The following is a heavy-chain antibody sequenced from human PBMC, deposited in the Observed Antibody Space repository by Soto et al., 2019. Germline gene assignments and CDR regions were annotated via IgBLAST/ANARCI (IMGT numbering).Heavy chain of an antibody. V-gene: IGHV4-59*01. J-gene: IGHJ6*02. CDR2: IYYSGST. CDR1: GGSISSYY. CDR3: ARDRVVFQGHPNLIVVVTDYYGMDV. D-gene: IGHD3-22*01. Sequence: SETLSLTCTVSGGSISSYYWSWIRQPPGKGLEWIGYIYYSGSTNYNPSLKSRVTISVDTSKNQFSLKLSSVTAADTAVYYCARDRVVFQGHPNLIVVVTDYYGMDVWGQGTTVTVSS.